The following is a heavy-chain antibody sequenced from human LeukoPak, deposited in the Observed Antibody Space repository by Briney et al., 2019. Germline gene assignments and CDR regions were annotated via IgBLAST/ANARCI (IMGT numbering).Heavy chain of an antibody. V-gene: IGHV3-30*18. CDR1: GFAFSSYG. D-gene: IGHD3-22*01. CDR3: AKDYFDSSGYYYVGDY. J-gene: IGHJ4*02. CDR2: ISHDGSNK. Sequence: GGSLRLSCAASGFAFSSYGMHWVRQAPGKGLEWVAVISHDGSNKYYADSVKGRFAISRDNSKNTLYLQMDSLRAEDTAVYYCAKDYFDSSGYYYVGDYWGQGTLVTVSS.